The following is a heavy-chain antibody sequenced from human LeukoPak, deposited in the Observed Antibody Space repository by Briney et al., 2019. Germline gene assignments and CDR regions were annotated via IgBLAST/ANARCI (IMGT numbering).Heavy chain of an antibody. CDR1: GGSISSSSYY. D-gene: IGHD4-17*01. CDR2: IYHSGST. V-gene: IGHV4-39*01. Sequence: SETLSLTCTVSGGSISSSSYYWGWIRQPPGKGLEWIGSIYHSGSTYYNPSLKSRVTISVDTSKNQFSLKLSSVTAADTAVYYCQIDYGDYGGAFDIWGQGTMVTVSS. CDR3: QIDYGDYGGAFDI. J-gene: IGHJ3*02.